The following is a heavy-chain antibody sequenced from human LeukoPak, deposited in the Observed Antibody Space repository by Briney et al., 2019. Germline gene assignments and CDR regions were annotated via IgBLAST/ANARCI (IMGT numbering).Heavy chain of an antibody. Sequence: LSGGSLRLSCAASGFTFSSYEMNWVRQAPGKGLEWVSYISSSGSTIYYADSVKGRFTISRDNAKNSLYLQMNSLRAEDTAVYYCARGRDIVLMVYGDAFDIWGQGTMVTVSS. J-gene: IGHJ3*02. CDR1: GFTFSSYE. CDR3: ARGRDIVLMVYGDAFDI. V-gene: IGHV3-48*03. D-gene: IGHD2-8*01. CDR2: ISSSGSTI.